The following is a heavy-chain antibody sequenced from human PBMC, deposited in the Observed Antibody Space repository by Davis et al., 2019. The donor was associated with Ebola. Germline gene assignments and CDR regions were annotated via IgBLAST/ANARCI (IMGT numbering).Heavy chain of an antibody. Sequence: ASVKVSCKASGYTFTSYYMHWVRQAPGQGLEWMGWINPNSGGTNYAQKFQGRVTMTRDTSISTAYMELSSLRSEDTAVYYCARGNDFWSGACMDVWGQGTTVTVSS. J-gene: IGHJ6*02. CDR1: GYTFTSYY. CDR2: INPNSGGT. V-gene: IGHV1-2*02. CDR3: ARGNDFWSGACMDV. D-gene: IGHD3-3*01.